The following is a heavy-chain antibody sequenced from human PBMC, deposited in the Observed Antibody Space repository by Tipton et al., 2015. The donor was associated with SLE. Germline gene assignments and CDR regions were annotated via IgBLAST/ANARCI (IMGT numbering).Heavy chain of an antibody. V-gene: IGHV3-21*05. CDR1: GFTFSSYS. J-gene: IGHJ6*02. CDR2: ISSSSSYI. Sequence: SLRLSCAASGFTFSSYSMNWVRQAPGKGLEWVSYISSSSSYIYYADSVKGRFTISRDNAKNSLYLQMNSLRAEDTAVYYCARDLPLVVAATGGYYGMDVWGQGTTVTVSS. D-gene: IGHD2-15*01. CDR3: ARDLPLVVAATGGYYGMDV.